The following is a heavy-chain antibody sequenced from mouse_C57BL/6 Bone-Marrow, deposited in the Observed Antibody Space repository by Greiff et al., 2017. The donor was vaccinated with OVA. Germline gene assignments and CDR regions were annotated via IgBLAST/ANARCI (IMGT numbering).Heavy chain of an antibody. CDR1: GFSLTSYG. Sequence: QVQLKESGPGLVQPSQSLSITCTVSGFSLTSYGVHWVRQSPGKGLEWLGVIWSGGSTDYNAAFISRLSISKDNSKSKVFFKMNSLQADDTAIYYCARSDLRRDFDYWGQGTTLTVSS. CDR3: ARSDLRRDFDY. D-gene: IGHD1-1*01. CDR2: IWSGGST. V-gene: IGHV2-2*01. J-gene: IGHJ2*01.